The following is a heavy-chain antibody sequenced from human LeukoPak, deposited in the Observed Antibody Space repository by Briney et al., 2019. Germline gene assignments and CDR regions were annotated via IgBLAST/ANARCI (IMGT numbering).Heavy chain of an antibody. V-gene: IGHV3-23*01. CDR2: ISGSGGST. CDR3: TTGRYYDFWSGYYLDV. D-gene: IGHD3-3*01. CDR1: GFSFRNYA. J-gene: IGHJ6*04. Sequence: GGSLRLSCAASGFSFRNYAMHWVRQAPGKGLEWVSAISGSGGSTYYADSVKGRFTISRDNSKNTLYLQMNSLKTEDTAVYYCTTGRYYDFWSGYYLDVWGKGTTVTVSS.